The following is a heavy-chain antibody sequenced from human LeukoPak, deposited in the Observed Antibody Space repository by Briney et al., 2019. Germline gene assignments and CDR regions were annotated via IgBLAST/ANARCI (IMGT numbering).Heavy chain of an antibody. Sequence: GGSLRLSCAASGYTFSSYAMSWVRQAPGEGLEWVSAISGSGGSTYYADSVKGRFTISRDNSKNTLYLQMNSLRAEDTAVYYCAKDYQQRPAVAGLLDYWGQGTLVTVSS. V-gene: IGHV3-23*01. CDR2: ISGSGGST. CDR1: GYTFSSYA. J-gene: IGHJ4*02. D-gene: IGHD6-19*01. CDR3: AKDYQQRPAVAGLLDY.